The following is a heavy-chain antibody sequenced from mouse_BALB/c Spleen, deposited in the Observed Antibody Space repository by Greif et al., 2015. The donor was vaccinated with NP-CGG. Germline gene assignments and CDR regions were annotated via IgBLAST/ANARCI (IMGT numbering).Heavy chain of an antibody. Sequence: EVMLVESGGGLVKPGGSLKLSCAASGFTFSSYAMSWVRQSPEKRLEWVAEISSGGSYTYYPDTVTGRFTISRDNAKNALYLEMSSLRSEDTAMYYCAREARGYFDYWGQGTTLTVSS. J-gene: IGHJ2*01. V-gene: IGHV5-9-4*01. CDR1: GFTFSSYA. CDR2: ISSGGSYT. CDR3: AREARGYFDY.